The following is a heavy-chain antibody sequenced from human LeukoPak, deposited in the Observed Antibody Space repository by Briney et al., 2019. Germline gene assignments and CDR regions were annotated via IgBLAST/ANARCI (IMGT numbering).Heavy chain of an antibody. V-gene: IGHV3-48*03. J-gene: IGHJ4*02. Sequence: GGSLRLSCAASGFTFSSYEMNWVRQAPGKGLEWVSYISSSGSTIYYADSVKGRFTISRDNAKNSLYLQMNSLRAEDTAVYYCARGSMGIAAAGTDYWGQGTVVTVSS. CDR2: ISSSGSTI. CDR1: GFTFSSYE. D-gene: IGHD6-13*01. CDR3: ARGSMGIAAAGTDY.